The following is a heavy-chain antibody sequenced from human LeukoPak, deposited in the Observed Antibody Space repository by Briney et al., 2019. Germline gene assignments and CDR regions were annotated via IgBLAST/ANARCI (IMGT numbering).Heavy chain of an antibody. CDR3: ARDFGYYDSSGSVDI. CDR2: IEEDGSEK. J-gene: IGHJ3*02. CDR1: GFAFTNFA. Sequence: GGSLRLSCAACGFAFTNFAMSWVRQAPGKGLEWVATIEEDGSEKHYVDSVKGRFTISRDNAKNSLYLQMNSLRAEDTAVYYCARDFGYYDSSGSVDIWGQGTMVTVSP. D-gene: IGHD3-22*01. V-gene: IGHV3-7*01.